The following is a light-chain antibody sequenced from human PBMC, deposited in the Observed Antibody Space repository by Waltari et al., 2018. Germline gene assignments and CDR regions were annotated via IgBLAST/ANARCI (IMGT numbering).Light chain of an antibody. CDR1: SGRSSYA. V-gene: IGLV4-69*01. CDR2: VNSDGSH. J-gene: IGLJ2*01. Sequence: QLVLTQSPSASASLGASVKLTCTLSSGRSSYAIAWHPQQPEKGPRYLMKVNSDGSHKKGDGIPDRFSGSSSGTERYLTISSLQSEDEADYYCQTWGTGIQVFGGGTKLTVL. CDR3: QTWGTGIQV.